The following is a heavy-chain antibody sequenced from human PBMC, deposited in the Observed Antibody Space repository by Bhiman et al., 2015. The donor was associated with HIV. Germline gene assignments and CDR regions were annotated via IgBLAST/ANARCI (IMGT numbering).Heavy chain of an antibody. Sequence: EVQLVESGGGVVQPGGSLRLSCAASGFTFSNYSMNWVRQAPGKGLEWVSYISSSSNTIYYADSVKGRFTISRDNAKNSLYLQVSSLRAEDTAVYYCARVAAVRPDYWGQGTLVTVSS. V-gene: IGHV3-48*01. CDR3: ARVAAVRPDY. CDR1: GFTFSNYS. CDR2: ISSSSNTI. J-gene: IGHJ4*02. D-gene: IGHD6-6*01.